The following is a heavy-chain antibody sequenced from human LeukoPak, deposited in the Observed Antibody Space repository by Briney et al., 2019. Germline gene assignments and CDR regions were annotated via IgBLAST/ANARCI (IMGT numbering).Heavy chain of an antibody. J-gene: IGHJ2*01. V-gene: IGHV4-34*01. CDR1: GGSFSGYY. CDR3: ARGRKMKGVASGYFDL. Sequence: SETLSLTCALYGGSFSGYYWRWIRQTPGKGLEWIGEINQCGSTTYNPHPKSRVTTSVQTTKNKFSLKLSSVTAADTAVYYCARGRKMKGVASGYFDLWGRGNLVTVSS. D-gene: IGHD3-3*01. CDR2: INQCGST.